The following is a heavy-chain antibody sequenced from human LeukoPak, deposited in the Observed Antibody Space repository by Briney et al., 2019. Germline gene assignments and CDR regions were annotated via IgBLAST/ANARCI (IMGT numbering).Heavy chain of an antibody. CDR2: ISGSGTDI. D-gene: IGHD5-18*01. V-gene: IGHV3-11*04. Sequence: PGGSLRLSCEASGFTFSDPYMSWIRQAPGKGLECLSYISGSGTDINYADSVRGRFTISRDNAKNLLYLQMNDLRVEDTAVYYCARTARHLDYWGQGALVTVSS. J-gene: IGHJ4*02. CDR3: ARTARHLDY. CDR1: GFTFSDPY.